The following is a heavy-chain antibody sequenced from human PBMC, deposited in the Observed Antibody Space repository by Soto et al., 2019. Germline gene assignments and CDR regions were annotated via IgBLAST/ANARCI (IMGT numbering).Heavy chain of an antibody. CDR3: ARIQYDFGSSHYTKFDY. CDR1: GFSLSTNAMC. V-gene: IGHV2-70*20. Sequence: ESGPTLVNPTQTLTLTCTFSGFSLSTNAMCVTWVRQPPGKALEWLALIDWDDDKYYSPSLKTRLTISKDTSKNQVVLTMTNMDPADTGTYYCARIQYDFGSSHYTKFDYWGQGALVTVSS. J-gene: IGHJ4*02. CDR2: IDWDDDK. D-gene: IGHD3-3*01.